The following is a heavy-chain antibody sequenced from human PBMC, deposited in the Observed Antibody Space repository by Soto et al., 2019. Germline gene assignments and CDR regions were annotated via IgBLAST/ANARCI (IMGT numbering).Heavy chain of an antibody. V-gene: IGHV3-72*01. J-gene: IGHJ6*02. Sequence: EVQLVESGGGLVQPGGSLRLSCAASGFTFSDHYMDWVRQAPGKGLEWVGRTRNKANSYTTEYAASVKGRFTISRDDSXXSXYXXMNSLKTEDTAVYYCATHCSGGSCYPTYYYYGMDVWGQGTTVTVSS. CDR3: ATHCSGGSCYPTYYYYGMDV. D-gene: IGHD2-15*01. CDR2: TRNKANSYTT. CDR1: GFTFSDHY.